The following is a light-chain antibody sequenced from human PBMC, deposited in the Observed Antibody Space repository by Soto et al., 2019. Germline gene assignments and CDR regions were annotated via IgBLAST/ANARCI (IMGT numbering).Light chain of an antibody. V-gene: IGKV1-39*01. CDR1: QSISSY. J-gene: IGKJ4*01. Sequence: DLQMTQSPSSLSASVGDRVTITCRASQSISSYLNWYQKKPGKDPNLLIYAASSLQSGVPSRFSGSGSGTDFNLTISSLQTEDFATYYCQQRYSTTLTFGGGTKLDI. CDR2: AAS. CDR3: QQRYSTTLT.